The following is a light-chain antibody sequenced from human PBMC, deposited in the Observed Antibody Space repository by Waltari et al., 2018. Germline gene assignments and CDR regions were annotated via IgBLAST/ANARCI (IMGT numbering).Light chain of an antibody. CDR1: RGSIASNL. J-gene: IGLJ3*02. V-gene: IGLV6-57*04. CDR2: EDS. CDR3: QSYDSSTNWV. Sequence: NFVLTQPHSVSESPGKTVPICSTRSRGSIASNLVQWYQQRPGSAPTPVIYEDSHRPSGVPDRFSGSFDSSSNSAYLTISGLKTEDEADYFCQSYDSSTNWVFGGGTKLTVL.